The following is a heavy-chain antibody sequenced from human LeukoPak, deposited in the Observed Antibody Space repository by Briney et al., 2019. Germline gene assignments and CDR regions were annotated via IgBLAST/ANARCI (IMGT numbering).Heavy chain of an antibody. Sequence: PSETLSLTCTVSGGSISSYYWSWIRQPPGKGLEWIGYIYYSGSTNYNPSLKSRVTISVDTSKNQFSLKLSSVTAAGTAVYYCARELRNNWFDPWGQGTLVTVSS. D-gene: IGHD3-3*01. V-gene: IGHV4-59*01. J-gene: IGHJ5*02. CDR2: IYYSGST. CDR3: ARELRNNWFDP. CDR1: GGSISSYY.